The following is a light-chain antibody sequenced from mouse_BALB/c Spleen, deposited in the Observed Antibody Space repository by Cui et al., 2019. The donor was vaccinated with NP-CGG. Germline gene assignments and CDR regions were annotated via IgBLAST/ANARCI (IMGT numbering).Light chain of an antibody. CDR1: TGAVTSSNY. CDR2: GTN. Sequence: QAVATEESATTTPPGETVTLTCRSSTGAVTSSNYANWVQEKPDHLFTGLIGGTNNRAPGVPARFSGSLIGDKAALTITGAQTEDEAIYFCALWYSNHWVFGGGTKLTVL. J-gene: IGLJ1*01. CDR3: ALWYSNHWV. V-gene: IGLV1*01.